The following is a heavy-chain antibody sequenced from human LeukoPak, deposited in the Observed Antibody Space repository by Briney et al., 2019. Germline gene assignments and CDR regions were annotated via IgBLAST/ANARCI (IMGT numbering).Heavy chain of an antibody. CDR3: AKEVGGYNAEYYFDY. CDR1: GFTFSSYA. Sequence: GWSLRLSCAASGFTFSSYAMSWVRQAAGKGREWVAGISGSGGSTYYADPVKRRFTISRDNSKNTLYLQMNSLRAEDTAVYYCAKEVGGYNAEYYFDYWGQGTLVTVSS. D-gene: IGHD5-24*01. V-gene: IGHV3-23*01. CDR2: ISGSGGST. J-gene: IGHJ4*02.